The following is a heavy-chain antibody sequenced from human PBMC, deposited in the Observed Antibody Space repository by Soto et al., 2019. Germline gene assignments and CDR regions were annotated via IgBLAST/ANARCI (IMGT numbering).Heavy chain of an antibody. V-gene: IGHV3-30*03. CDR3: AAARSGSYYYYGMDV. Sequence: HPGGSLRLSCAASGFTFSSYGMHWVRQAPGKGLEWVAVISYDGSNKYYADSVKGRFTISRDNSKNTLYLQMNSLRAEDTAVYYCAAARSGSYYYYGMDVWGQGTTVTVSS. D-gene: IGHD1-26*01. CDR2: ISYDGSNK. CDR1: GFTFSSYG. J-gene: IGHJ6*02.